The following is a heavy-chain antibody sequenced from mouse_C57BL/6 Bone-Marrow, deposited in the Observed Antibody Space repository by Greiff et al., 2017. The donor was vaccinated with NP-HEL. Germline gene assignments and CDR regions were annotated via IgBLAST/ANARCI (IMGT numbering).Heavy chain of an antibody. CDR1: GFTFSDYY. CDR2: ISNGGGST. D-gene: IGHD1-1*01. CDR3: ARLVGY. Sequence: EVHLVESGGGLVQPGGSLKLSCAASGFTFSDYYMYWVRQTPEKRLEWVAYISNGGGSTYYPDTVKGRFTISRDNAKNTLYLQMSRLKSEDTAMYYCARLVGYWGQGTTLTVSS. V-gene: IGHV5-12*01. J-gene: IGHJ2*01.